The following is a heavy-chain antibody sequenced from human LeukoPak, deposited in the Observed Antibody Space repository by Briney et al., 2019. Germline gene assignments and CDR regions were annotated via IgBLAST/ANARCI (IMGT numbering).Heavy chain of an antibody. CDR3: ARDFLSFVVVPAAIFRTSNWFDP. V-gene: IGHV1-46*01. CDR1: GYTFTSYY. CDR2: INPSGGST. J-gene: IGHJ5*02. Sequence: ASVKVSCKAFGYTFTSYYMHWVRQAPGQGLEWMGIINPSGGSTSYAQKFQGRVTMTRDMSTSTVYMELSSLRSEDTAVYYCARDFLSFVVVPAAIFRTSNWFDPWGQGTLVTVSS. D-gene: IGHD2-2*01.